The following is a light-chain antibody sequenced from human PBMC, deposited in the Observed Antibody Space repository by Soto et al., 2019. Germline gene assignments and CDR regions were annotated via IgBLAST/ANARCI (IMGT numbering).Light chain of an antibody. CDR1: QSVSSSY. J-gene: IGKJ1*01. CDR2: GAS. V-gene: IGKV3-20*01. CDR3: QQYGSSHQS. Sequence: EIVLTQSPGTLSLSPGERATLSCRASQSVSSSYLAWYQQKPGQAPRLLIYGASSRATAIPDRFSGSGSGTDFTLTISRLEPEDFAVYYCQQYGSSHQSFGQGTKVEIK.